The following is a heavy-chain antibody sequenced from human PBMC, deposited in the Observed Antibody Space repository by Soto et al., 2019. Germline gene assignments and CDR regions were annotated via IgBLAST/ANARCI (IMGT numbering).Heavy chain of an antibody. V-gene: IGHV1-18*04. CDR3: ARGDITGSPRVGFDP. Sequence: QVQLVQSVTEVKKPGASVQVSCKASGYSFTSYGINWVRQAPGQGLEWMGWISTYNGDTNYAQKFQGRVTMTTDTSTTTAYMELRRLTSDGTAVYFCARGDITGSPRVGFDPWGQGTVVTVSS. D-gene: IGHD1-1*01. CDR1: GYSFTSYG. CDR2: ISTYNGDT. J-gene: IGHJ5*02.